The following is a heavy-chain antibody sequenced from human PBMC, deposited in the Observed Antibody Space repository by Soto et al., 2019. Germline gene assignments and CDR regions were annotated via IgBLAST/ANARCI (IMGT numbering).Heavy chain of an antibody. V-gene: IGHV3-30-3*01. Sequence: GGFLRLSCAASGVTFISYAMDWVRQAPGKGLEWVAVISYDGSDKYYADSVKGRFTISRDNSKNTLYLQMNSLRAEDTAVYYCARYIVVVTATYAFDIWGQGTMVTVSS. CDR2: ISYDGSDK. D-gene: IGHD2-21*02. J-gene: IGHJ3*02. CDR3: ARYIVVVTATYAFDI. CDR1: GVTFISYA.